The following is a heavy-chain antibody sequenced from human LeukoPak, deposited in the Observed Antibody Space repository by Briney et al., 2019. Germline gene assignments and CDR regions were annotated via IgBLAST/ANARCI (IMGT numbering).Heavy chain of an antibody. V-gene: IGHV1-46*01. CDR1: GYTFTNYY. J-gene: IGHJ4*02. CDR2: INPSSGST. Sequence: ASVKVSCKASGYTFTNYYIHWVRQAPGQGPEWMAIINPSSGSTSYAQKFQGRVTMTRDTSTSTVYMELSSLRSEDTAMYYCAREYSNSQFDYWGQGTLVTVSS. D-gene: IGHD6-13*01. CDR3: AREYSNSQFDY.